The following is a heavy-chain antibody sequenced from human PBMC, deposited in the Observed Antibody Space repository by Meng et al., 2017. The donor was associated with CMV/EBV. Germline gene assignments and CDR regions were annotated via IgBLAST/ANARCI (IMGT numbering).Heavy chain of an antibody. CDR2: INHSGST. CDR1: GGSFSGYY. J-gene: IGHJ4*02. Sequence: QVQLQQGGGGLLKPSETLSLTCAVYGGSFSGYYWSWIRQPPGKGLEWIGEINHSGSTNYNPSLKSRVTISVDTSKNQFSLKLSSVTAADTAVYYCARGSIAARLGLGDWGQGTLVTVSS. D-gene: IGHD6-6*01. V-gene: IGHV4-34*01. CDR3: ARGSIAARLGLGD.